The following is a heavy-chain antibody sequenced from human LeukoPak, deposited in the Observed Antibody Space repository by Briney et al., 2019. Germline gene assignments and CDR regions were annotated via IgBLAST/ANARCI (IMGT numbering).Heavy chain of an antibody. D-gene: IGHD6-6*01. V-gene: IGHV1-2*02. Sequence: GASVKVSCKASGYTFTGHYMHWVRQAPGQGLEWMGWINPNSGGTNYAQKFRGRVTMTRDTSISTAYMELGSLGSDDTAVYYCARDQSTSFSSSYHFDYWAREPWSPSPQ. CDR1: GYTFTGHY. CDR2: INPNSGGT. CDR3: ARDQSTSFSSSYHFDY. J-gene: IGHJ4*02.